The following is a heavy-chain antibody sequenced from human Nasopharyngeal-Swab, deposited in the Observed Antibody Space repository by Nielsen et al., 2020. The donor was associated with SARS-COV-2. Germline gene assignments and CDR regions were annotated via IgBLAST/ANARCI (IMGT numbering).Heavy chain of an antibody. Sequence: WIRQRPGKGLEWIGEINHSGSTNYNPSLKSRGTISGDTSKNQFSLKLSSVTAADTAVYYCARIEDCSSTSCYDYFDYWGQGTLVTVSS. CDR3: ARIEDCSSTSCYDYFDY. CDR2: INHSGST. D-gene: IGHD2-2*01. V-gene: IGHV4-34*01. J-gene: IGHJ4*02.